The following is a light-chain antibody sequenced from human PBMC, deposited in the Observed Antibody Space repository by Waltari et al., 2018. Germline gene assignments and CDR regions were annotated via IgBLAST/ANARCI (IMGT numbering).Light chain of an antibody. CDR3: QSYDSSSEV. J-gene: IGLJ3*02. V-gene: IGLV6-57*01. CDR2: EDN. Sequence: NFMLTQPHSVSESPGKTVTISCTRRSGSIASHYVQWYQQRPGSSPTTVIYEDNQRPSGVPDRFSGSIDSSSNSASLTISGLKTEDEADYYCQSYDSSSEVFGGGTKLTVL. CDR1: SGSIASHY.